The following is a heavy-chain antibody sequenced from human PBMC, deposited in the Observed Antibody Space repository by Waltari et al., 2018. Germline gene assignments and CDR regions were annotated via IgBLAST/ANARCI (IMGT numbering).Heavy chain of an antibody. CDR1: GDSISRSSYY. CDR3: ARKYHSSGYYFLGWFDP. CDR2: IFYSGST. V-gene: IGHV4-39*01. J-gene: IGHJ5*02. Sequence: QVQLQESGPGLVKPSETLSLTCTVSGDSISRSSYYWGWIRQTPGKGLEWIGSIFYSGSTYYNPSLRSRVTISRDTSKNQFSLKVTSVNAADTAVYYCARKYHSSGYYFLGWFDPWGQGTLVTVSS. D-gene: IGHD3-22*01.